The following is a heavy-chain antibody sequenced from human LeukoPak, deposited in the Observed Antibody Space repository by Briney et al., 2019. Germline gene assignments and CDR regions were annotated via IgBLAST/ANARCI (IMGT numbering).Heavy chain of an antibody. Sequence: PSETLSLTCAVYGGSFSGYCWSWIRQPPGKGLEWIGEINHSGSTNYNPSLKSRVTISVDTSKNQFSLKLSSVTAADTAVYYCARAVGTDGYNLWVYWGQGTLVTVSS. CDR2: INHSGST. CDR3: ARAVGTDGYNLWVY. D-gene: IGHD5-24*01. CDR1: GGSFSGYC. J-gene: IGHJ4*02. V-gene: IGHV4-34*01.